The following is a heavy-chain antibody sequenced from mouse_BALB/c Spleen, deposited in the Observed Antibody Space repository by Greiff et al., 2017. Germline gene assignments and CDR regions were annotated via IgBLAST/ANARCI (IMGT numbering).Heavy chain of an antibody. CDR3: ARGNYYGSSPYYFDY. J-gene: IGHJ2*01. CDR2: ISSGGST. CDR1: GFTFSSYA. V-gene: IGHV5-6-5*01. Sequence: EVQGVESGGGLVKPGGSLKLSCAASGFTFSSYAMSWVRQTPEKRLEWVASISSGGSTYYPDSVKGRFTISRDNAKNNLYLQMSSLKSEDTAMYYCARGNYYGSSPYYFDYWGQGTTLTVSS. D-gene: IGHD1-1*01.